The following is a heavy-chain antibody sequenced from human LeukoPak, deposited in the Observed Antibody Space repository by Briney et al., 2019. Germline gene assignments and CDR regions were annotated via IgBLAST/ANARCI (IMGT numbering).Heavy chain of an antibody. J-gene: IGHJ4*02. CDR2: IYYSGST. V-gene: IGHV4-39*01. Sequence: SETLSLTCTVSGGSISSSSYYWRWIRQPPGKGLEWIGSIYYSGSTYYNPSLKSRVTISVDTSKNQCSLKLSSVTAADTAVYYCARGGSYSYYFDYWGQGTLVTVSS. D-gene: IGHD1-26*01. CDR1: GGSISSSSYY. CDR3: ARGGSYSYYFDY.